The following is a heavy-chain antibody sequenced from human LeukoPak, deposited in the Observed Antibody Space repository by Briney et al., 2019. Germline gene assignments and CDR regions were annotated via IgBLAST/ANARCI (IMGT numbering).Heavy chain of an antibody. CDR1: GFTFSSYS. J-gene: IGHJ4*02. Sequence: GGSLRLSCAASGFTFSSYSMNWVRQAPGKGLEWVSYISSSSSTIYYADSVKGRFTISRDNAKNSLYLQMNSLRAEDTAVYYCARGEVDSGSYNDGDYWGQGTLVTVSS. D-gene: IGHD1-26*01. CDR2: ISSSSSTI. CDR3: ARGEVDSGSYNDGDY. V-gene: IGHV3-48*01.